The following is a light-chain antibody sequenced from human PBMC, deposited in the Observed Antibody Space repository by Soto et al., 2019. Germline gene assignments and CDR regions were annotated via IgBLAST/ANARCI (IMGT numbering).Light chain of an antibody. CDR2: LEGSGSY. V-gene: IGLV4-60*03. CDR3: ETWDSNTRV. J-gene: IGLJ2*01. Sequence: QLVLTQPSSASASLGSSVKLTCTLSSGHSSYIIAWHQQQPGKAPRYLMKLEGSGSYNKGSGVPDRFSGSSSGADRYLTISNLQSEDEADYYCETWDSNTRVFGGGTQLTVL. CDR1: SGHSSYI.